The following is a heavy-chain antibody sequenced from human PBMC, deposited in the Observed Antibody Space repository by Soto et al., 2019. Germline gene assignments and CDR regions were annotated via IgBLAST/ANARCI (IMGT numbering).Heavy chain of an antibody. V-gene: IGHV3-21*01. CDR1: GLTLSSST. D-gene: IGHD3-22*01. Sequence: FLGISCASSGLTLSSSTMNGVRQAPGKGLEWVSSISSSSSYIYYADSVKGRFTISRDNAKNSLYLQMNSLRAEDTAVYYCARDLSYYYDSSGSGPDYWGQGTLGTGSS. CDR2: ISSSSSYI. CDR3: ARDLSYYYDSSGSGPDY. J-gene: IGHJ4*02.